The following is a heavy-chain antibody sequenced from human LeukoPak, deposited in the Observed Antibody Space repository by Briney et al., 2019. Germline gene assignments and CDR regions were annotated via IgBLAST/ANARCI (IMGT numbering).Heavy chain of an antibody. Sequence: PSETLSLTCTVSGGSISSGSYYWSWIRQPAGKGLEWIGRIYTSGSTNYNPSLKSRVTISVDTSKNQFSLKLSSVTAADTAVYYCARHDGVRGVYPDYWGQGTLVTVSS. V-gene: IGHV4-61*02. J-gene: IGHJ4*02. D-gene: IGHD3-10*01. CDR3: ARHDGVRGVYPDY. CDR1: GGSISSGSYY. CDR2: IYTSGST.